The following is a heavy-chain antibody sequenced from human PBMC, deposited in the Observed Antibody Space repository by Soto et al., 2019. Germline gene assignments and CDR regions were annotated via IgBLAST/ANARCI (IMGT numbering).Heavy chain of an antibody. Sequence: QVQLQESGPGLVKPSQTLSLTCTVSGGSISSGDYYWSWIRQPPGKGLEWIGYIYYSWITYYNPSLKSRVTISVDTSKNQFSLKLSSVTAADTAVYYCASLYGDSPVDYYYYGMDVWGQGTTVTVSS. J-gene: IGHJ6*02. CDR3: ASLYGDSPVDYYYYGMDV. CDR1: GGSISSGDYY. D-gene: IGHD4-17*01. V-gene: IGHV4-30-4*01. CDR2: IYYSWIT.